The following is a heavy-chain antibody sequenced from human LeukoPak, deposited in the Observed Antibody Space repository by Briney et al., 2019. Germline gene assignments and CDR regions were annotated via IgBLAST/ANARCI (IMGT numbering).Heavy chain of an antibody. CDR2: ISSSSSTI. CDR3: AREGGGIAVAATYYFDY. D-gene: IGHD6-19*01. CDR1: GFTFSSYS. V-gene: IGHV3-48*01. Sequence: PGGSLRLSCAASGFTFSSYSMNWVRQAPGKGLGWVSYISSSSSTIYYADSVKGRFTISRDNAKNSLYLQMNSLRAEDTAVYYCAREGGGIAVAATYYFDYWGQGTLVTVSS. J-gene: IGHJ4*02.